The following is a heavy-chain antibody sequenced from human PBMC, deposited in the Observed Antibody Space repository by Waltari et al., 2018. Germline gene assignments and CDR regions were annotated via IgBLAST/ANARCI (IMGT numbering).Heavy chain of an antibody. J-gene: IGHJ6*02. CDR3: AKDKSNSEFYYHGMDV. CDR1: GFPFRHYA. V-gene: IGHV3-23*04. Sequence: EVQVVESGGGLVQPGGSLRLSCASSGFPFRHYAMRWVRQVPGKGLQWGSGIGDSGRKTYYTESVKGRFTISRDNSKNMVYLQMNSLRDEDTAIYYCAKDKSNSEFYYHGMDVWGRGTTVTVSS. CDR2: IGDSGRKT. D-gene: IGHD3-10*01.